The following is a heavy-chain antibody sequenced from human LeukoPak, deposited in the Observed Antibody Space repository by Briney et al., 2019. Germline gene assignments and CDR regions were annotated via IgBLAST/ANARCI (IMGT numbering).Heavy chain of an antibody. CDR1: AFNFSDYT. Sequence: GGSLRLSCVASAFNFSDYTMNWVRQAPGKGLEWVSSISSSSSYIYYADSVKGRFTISRDNAKNTMYLQMNSLRAEDTAVYYCARGSDSSGYYRYYYYMDVWGKGTTVTISS. V-gene: IGHV3-21*01. D-gene: IGHD3-22*01. J-gene: IGHJ6*03. CDR2: ISSSSSYI. CDR3: ARGSDSSGYYRYYYYMDV.